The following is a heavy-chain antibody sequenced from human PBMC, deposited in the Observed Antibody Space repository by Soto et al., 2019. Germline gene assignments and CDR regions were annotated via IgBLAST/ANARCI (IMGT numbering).Heavy chain of an antibody. J-gene: IGHJ3*02. Sequence: EVQLVESGGGLVQPGRSLRLSCVASGFSFGDYGMHWVRQAPGRGPEWVSGISWNSGNIGYAETVKGRFTISRDNANNSLYLQMNSLRAEDTALYYCVKDGLTSVFGLVHDGSDIWGHGTMVTVSS. CDR2: ISWNSGNI. CDR1: GFSFGDYG. D-gene: IGHD3-3*01. V-gene: IGHV3-9*01. CDR3: VKDGLTSVFGLVHDGSDI.